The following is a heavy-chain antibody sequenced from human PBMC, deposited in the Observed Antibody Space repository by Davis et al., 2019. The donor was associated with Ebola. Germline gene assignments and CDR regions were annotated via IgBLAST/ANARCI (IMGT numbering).Heavy chain of an antibody. CDR3: ARVSGYVDY. Sequence: SETLSLTCTVSGVSITSYYWSWVRQPPGKRLEWIGYSHYSGSTNYNPSLKSRVTISTDTSRSQFSLKLSSVTAADTAVYYCARVSGYVDYWGQGTLVTVSS. D-gene: IGHD3-3*01. CDR2: SHYSGST. CDR1: GVSITSYY. J-gene: IGHJ4*02. V-gene: IGHV4-59*12.